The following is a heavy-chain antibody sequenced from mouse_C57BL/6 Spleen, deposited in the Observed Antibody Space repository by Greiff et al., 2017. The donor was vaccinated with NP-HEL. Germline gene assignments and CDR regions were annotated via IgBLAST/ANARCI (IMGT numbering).Heavy chain of an antibody. CDR2: IDPETGGT. CDR3: TRTATVDWYFDV. V-gene: IGHV1-15*01. Sequence: VQLQQSGAELVRPGASVTLSCKASGYTFTDYEMHWVKQTPVHGLEWIGAIDPETGGTAYNQKFKGKAILTADKSSSTAYMELRSLTSEDSAVYYCTRTATVDWYFDVWGTGTTVTVSS. D-gene: IGHD1-1*01. J-gene: IGHJ1*03. CDR1: GYTFTDYE.